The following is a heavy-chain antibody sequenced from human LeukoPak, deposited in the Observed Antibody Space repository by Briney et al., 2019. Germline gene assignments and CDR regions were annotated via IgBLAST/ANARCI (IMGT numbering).Heavy chain of an antibody. CDR3: ARGAGAAAGTSTDY. J-gene: IGHJ4*02. Sequence: SETLSLTCTVSGGSISSYYWSWIRQPPGKGLEWIGYIYYSGSTNYNPSLKSRVTISVDTSKNQFSLKLSSVTAADTAVYYCARGAGAAAGTSTDYWGQGTLVTVSS. CDR2: IYYSGST. D-gene: IGHD6-13*01. V-gene: IGHV4-59*12. CDR1: GGSISSYY.